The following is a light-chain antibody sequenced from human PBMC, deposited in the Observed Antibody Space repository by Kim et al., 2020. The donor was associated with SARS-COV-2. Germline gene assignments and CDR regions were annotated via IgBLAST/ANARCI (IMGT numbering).Light chain of an antibody. CDR1: QSISAW. V-gene: IGKV1-5*01. Sequence: DIQMTQSPATLSASVGDRVTITCRGSQSISAWLAWYQQKPGKAPKLLIYDGSRLKSGGPSRFSGSGSGTEFTLTISSLQPDDFATYYCQQYDSYSNTFGQGTKLEI. CDR2: DGS. J-gene: IGKJ2*01. CDR3: QQYDSYSNT.